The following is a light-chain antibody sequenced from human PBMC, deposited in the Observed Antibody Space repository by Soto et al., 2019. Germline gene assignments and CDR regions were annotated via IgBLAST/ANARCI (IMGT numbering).Light chain of an antibody. V-gene: IGLV2-8*01. CDR1: SSDIGGYDY. CDR2: EVS. Sequence: QSALTQPPSASGSPGQSVTISCTGTSSDIGGYDYVSWYQQHPGKAPKLIIYEVSKRPSGVPDRFSGSKSGNTASLTVSGLQAEDEADYYCSSYTSSSTLGVFGGGTKLTVL. J-gene: IGLJ2*01. CDR3: SSYTSSSTLGV.